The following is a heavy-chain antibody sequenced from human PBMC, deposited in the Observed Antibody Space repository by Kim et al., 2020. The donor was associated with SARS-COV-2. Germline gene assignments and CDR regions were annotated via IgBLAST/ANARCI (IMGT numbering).Heavy chain of an antibody. CDR2: T. J-gene: IGHJ1*01. D-gene: IGHD2-15*01. V-gene: IGHV3-15*01. Sequence: TDYAAPVKGRFTISRDDSKNTLYLQMNSLKTEDTAVYYCTTESRIKGFQHWGQGTLVTVSS. CDR3: TTESRIKGFQH.